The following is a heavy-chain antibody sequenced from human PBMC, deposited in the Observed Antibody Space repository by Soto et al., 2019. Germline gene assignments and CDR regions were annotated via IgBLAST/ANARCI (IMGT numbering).Heavy chain of an antibody. CDR3: ARHEDGYYYYGMDV. V-gene: IGHV4-39*01. CDR2: IYYSGST. Sequence: SETLSLTCTVSNGSISSSSYYWGWIRQPPGKGLEWIGSIYYSGSTYYNPSLKSRVTIPVDTSKNQFSLKLSSVTAADTAVYYCARHEDGYYYYGMDVWGQGTTVTVSS. CDR1: NGSISSSSYY. D-gene: IGHD4-17*01. J-gene: IGHJ6*02.